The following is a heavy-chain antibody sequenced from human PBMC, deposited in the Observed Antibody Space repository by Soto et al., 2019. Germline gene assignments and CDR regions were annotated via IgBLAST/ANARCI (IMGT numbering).Heavy chain of an antibody. J-gene: IGHJ6*04. CDR3: ARGKDIVVGGMDV. Sequence: ASVKVSCKASGYTFTSYGISWVRQAPGQGLEWMGWINANNGNTSYAQKFQGRVTMTRNTSISTAYMELSSLRSEDTAVYYCARGKDIVVGGMDVWGKGTTVTVSS. CDR2: INANNGNT. V-gene: IGHV1-8*02. CDR1: GYTFTSYG. D-gene: IGHD2-2*01.